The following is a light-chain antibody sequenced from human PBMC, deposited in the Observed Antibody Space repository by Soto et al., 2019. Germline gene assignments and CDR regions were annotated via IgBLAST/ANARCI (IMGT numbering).Light chain of an antibody. CDR1: QSISSN. V-gene: IGKV3-15*01. Sequence: EILMTQTPSTLSLSPGESATLSCRASQSISSNLAWYQQRPGQAPRLLIYGASSRATDIPARFSGSGSGTEFTLTISSLQLEDFVVYYCQQYDNWLGTFGQGTKVDI. J-gene: IGKJ1*01. CDR3: QQYDNWLGT. CDR2: GAS.